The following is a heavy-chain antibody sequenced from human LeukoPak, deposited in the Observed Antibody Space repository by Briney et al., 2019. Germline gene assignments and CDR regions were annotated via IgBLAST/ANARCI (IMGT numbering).Heavy chain of an antibody. CDR3: AKDRRYSYGYDY. CDR2: IRFDGSNK. J-gene: IGHJ4*02. V-gene: IGHV3-30*02. Sequence: GGSLRLSCAASRFTFNNYGMHWVRQAPGKGLEWVAFIRFDGSNKYYADSVKGRFTISRDNSKNTLYLQMNSLRAEDTAVYYCAKDRRYSYGYDYWGQGTLVTVSS. CDR1: RFTFNNYG. D-gene: IGHD5-18*01.